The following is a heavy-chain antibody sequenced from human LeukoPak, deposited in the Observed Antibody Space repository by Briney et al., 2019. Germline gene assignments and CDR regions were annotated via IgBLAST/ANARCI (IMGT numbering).Heavy chain of an antibody. Sequence: GGSLRLSCAASGFTFSSYAIHWVRQAPGKGLEYVSAISSNGGSTYYANSVKGRFTISRDNPKNTLYLQMGSLRAEDMAVYYCARSGKVGAILARSFDYWGQGTLVTVSS. CDR2: ISSNGGST. J-gene: IGHJ4*02. CDR3: ARSGKVGAILARSFDY. V-gene: IGHV3-64*01. D-gene: IGHD1-26*01. CDR1: GFTFSSYA.